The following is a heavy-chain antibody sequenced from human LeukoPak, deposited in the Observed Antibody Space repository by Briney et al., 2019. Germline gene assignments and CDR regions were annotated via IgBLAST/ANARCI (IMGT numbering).Heavy chain of an antibody. J-gene: IGHJ4*02. CDR3: ASARDYYDPSEGSVFDY. V-gene: IGHV4-39*07. CDR2: IYYGGST. Sequence: SSETLSLTCTVSGGSISSSTYYWGWIRQPPGKGLEWIGSIYYGGSTYYNSSLKSRVTISVDISKNQFSLKVSSVTAADTAVYYCASARDYYDPSEGSVFDYWGQGTLVTVSS. CDR1: GGSISSSTYY. D-gene: IGHD3-22*01.